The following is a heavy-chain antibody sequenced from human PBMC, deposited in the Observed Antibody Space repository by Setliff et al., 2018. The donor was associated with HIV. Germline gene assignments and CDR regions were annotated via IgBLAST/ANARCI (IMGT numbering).Heavy chain of an antibody. Sequence: GASVKVSCKASGYTFAAYYIHWLRQAPGQGLEWMGWINAGYGNTKYSQKFQGRVTITRDASASTAYMELSSPRSEDTAVYYCARSPGDYLFDYWGQGTLVTVSS. CDR1: GYTFAAYY. D-gene: IGHD4-17*01. J-gene: IGHJ4*02. CDR3: ARSPGDYLFDY. V-gene: IGHV1-3*01. CDR2: INAGYGNT.